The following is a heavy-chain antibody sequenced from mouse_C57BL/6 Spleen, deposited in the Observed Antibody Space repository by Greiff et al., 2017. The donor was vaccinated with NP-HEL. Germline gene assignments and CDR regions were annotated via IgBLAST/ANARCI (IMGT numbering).Heavy chain of an antibody. CDR3: ASPDGYYGAWFAY. Sequence: QVQLKQPGTELVKPGASVKLSCKASGYTFTSYWMHWVKQRPGQGLEWIGNINPSNGGTNYNEKFKSKATLTVDKSSSTAYMQLSSLTSEDSAVYYCASPDGYYGAWFAYWGQGTLVTVSA. CDR2: INPSNGGT. V-gene: IGHV1-53*01. J-gene: IGHJ3*01. CDR1: GYTFTSYW. D-gene: IGHD2-3*01.